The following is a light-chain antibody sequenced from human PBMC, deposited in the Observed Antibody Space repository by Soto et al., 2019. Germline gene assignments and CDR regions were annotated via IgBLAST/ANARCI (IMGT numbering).Light chain of an antibody. J-gene: IGKJ1*01. CDR1: QSVSRW. CDR3: HQYNSFWT. Sequence: DIQMTQSPSTLSASVGDRVTITCRASQSVSRWLAWYQQTPGKAPKLLIFDASTLESGVPSRFSGSGFGTEFTLTISSLQLYDFATYYCHQYNSFWTFGQGTKVDIK. V-gene: IGKV1-5*01. CDR2: DAS.